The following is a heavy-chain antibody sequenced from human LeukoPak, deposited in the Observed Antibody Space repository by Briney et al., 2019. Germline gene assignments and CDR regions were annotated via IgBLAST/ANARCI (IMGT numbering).Heavy chain of an antibody. D-gene: IGHD3-22*01. CDR1: GGTFRGYY. J-gene: IGHJ4*02. CDR3: ARLYYDSSGYYYPTPLFDY. V-gene: IGHV4-34*01. Sequence: SETLSLTCAVYGGTFRGYYWSWIRQPPGKGLEWIGEINHSGSTNYNPSLKSRVAISVDTSKNQFSLKLSSVTPADTAVYYCARLYYDSSGYYYPTPLFDYWGQGTLVTVSS. CDR2: INHSGST.